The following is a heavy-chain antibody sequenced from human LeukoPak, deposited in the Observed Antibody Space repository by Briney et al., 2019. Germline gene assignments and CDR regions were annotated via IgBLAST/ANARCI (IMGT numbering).Heavy chain of an antibody. CDR2: ISSSSSYI. V-gene: IGHV3-21*01. CDR3: ARGELLFDY. Sequence: GGSLRLSCAASRFPFSSYSMNWVRQAPGKGREWVSSISSSSSYIYYADSVKGRFTIFRDNAKNSLYLQMNSLRAEDRAVYYCARGELLFDYWGQGTLVTVSS. CDR1: RFPFSSYS. J-gene: IGHJ4*02. D-gene: IGHD1-26*01.